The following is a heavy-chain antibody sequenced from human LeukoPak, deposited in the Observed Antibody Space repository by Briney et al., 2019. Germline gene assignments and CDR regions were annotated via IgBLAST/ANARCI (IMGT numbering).Heavy chain of an antibody. J-gene: IGHJ4*02. CDR3: ARDHSQYYYGSGSSYDY. V-gene: IGHV3-7*01. CDR1: GFTFSSYW. D-gene: IGHD3-10*01. Sequence: GGSLRLSCAASGFTFSSYWMSWVRQAPGEGLEWVANIKQDGSEKYYVDSVKGRFTISRDNAKNSLYLQMNSLRAEDTAVYYCARDHSQYYYGSGSSYDYWGQGTLVTVSS. CDR2: IKQDGSEK.